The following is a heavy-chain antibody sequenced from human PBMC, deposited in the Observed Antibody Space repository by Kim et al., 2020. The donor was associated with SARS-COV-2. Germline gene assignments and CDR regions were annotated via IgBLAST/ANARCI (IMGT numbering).Heavy chain of an antibody. J-gene: IGHJ6*02. D-gene: IGHD3-16*01. CDR2: IYSGGSTYYADSVST. V-gene: IGHV3-66*01. CDR3: ARDGEVSIKKRGILDYGMDV. CDR1: GFTVSSNY. Sequence: GGSLRLSCAASGFTVSSNYMSWVRQAPGKGLEWVSVIYSGGSTYYADSVSTYYADSVKGRFTISRDNSKNTLYLQMNSLRAEDTAVYYCARDGEVSIKKRGILDYGMDVWGQGTTVTVSS.